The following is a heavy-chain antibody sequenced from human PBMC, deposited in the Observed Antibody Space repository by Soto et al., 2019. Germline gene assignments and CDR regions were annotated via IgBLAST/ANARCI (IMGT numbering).Heavy chain of an antibody. CDR1: GFSLYTSGVG. J-gene: IGHJ4*02. D-gene: IGHD6-6*01. CDR3: ARIIGALPVRGALDF. V-gene: IGHV2-5*02. CDR2: IYWDDNE. Sequence: QITLKESGPTLVKPTQTLTLTCTFSGFSLYTSGVGVGWIRQPPGKALEWLALIYWDDNERYSPSLQSRLTITKHTSINRVVLTMTNMDPVDTATYYCARIIGALPVRGALDFWGQGTLVTVSS.